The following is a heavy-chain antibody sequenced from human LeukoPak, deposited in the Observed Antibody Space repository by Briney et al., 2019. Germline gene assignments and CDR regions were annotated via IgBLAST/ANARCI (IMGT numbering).Heavy chain of an antibody. V-gene: IGHV3-23*01. CDR1: GFTFSNYA. Sequence: GGSLRLSCAPSGFTFSNYAMSCVRQAPGKGLEWVSTISGSGGSTYYADSVKGRFTISRDNSKNSLYLQMNSLRAEDTAVYYCAELGITMIGGVWGKGTTVTMSS. CDR2: ISGSGGST. J-gene: IGHJ6*04. CDR3: AELGITMIGGV. D-gene: IGHD3-10*02.